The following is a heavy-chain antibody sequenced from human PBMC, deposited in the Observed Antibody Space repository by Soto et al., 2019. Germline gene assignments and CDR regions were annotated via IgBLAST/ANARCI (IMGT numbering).Heavy chain of an antibody. CDR2: IIPIFGTA. J-gene: IGHJ5*02. CDR3: ARVIAVAGTSWFDP. V-gene: IGHV1-69*13. D-gene: IGHD6-19*01. CDR1: GGTFSSYA. Sequence: SVKVSGKASGGTFSSYAISWVRQAPGQGLEWMGGIIPIFGTANYAQKFQGRVTITADESTSTAYMELSSLRSEDTAVYYCARVIAVAGTSWFDPWGQGTLVTVSS.